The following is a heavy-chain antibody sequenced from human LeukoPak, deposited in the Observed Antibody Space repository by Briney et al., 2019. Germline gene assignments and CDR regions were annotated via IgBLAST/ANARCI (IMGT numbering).Heavy chain of an antibody. Sequence: SETLSLTCTVSGGSISSYYWSWIRQPAGKGLEWIGRIYTSGSTNYNPSLKSRVTISVDTSKNQFSPKLSSVTAADTAVYYCARHRKVATITGIEANAFDIWGQGTMVTVSS. CDR2: IYTSGST. CDR1: GGSISSYY. D-gene: IGHD5-12*01. J-gene: IGHJ3*02. V-gene: IGHV4-4*07. CDR3: ARHRKVATITGIEANAFDI.